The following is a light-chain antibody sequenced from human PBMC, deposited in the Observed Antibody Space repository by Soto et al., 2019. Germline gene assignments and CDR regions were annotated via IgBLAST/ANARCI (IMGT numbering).Light chain of an antibody. J-gene: IGKJ5*01. CDR3: QQYGSSST. V-gene: IGKV3-20*01. Sequence: EIVMTQSPATLSVSPGERATLPCRASQSVSSSYLAWYQQKPGQAPRLLIYGASSRPTGIPDRFSGSGSGTDFTLTISRLEPEDFAVYYCQQYGSSSTFGQGTRLEIK. CDR1: QSVSSSY. CDR2: GAS.